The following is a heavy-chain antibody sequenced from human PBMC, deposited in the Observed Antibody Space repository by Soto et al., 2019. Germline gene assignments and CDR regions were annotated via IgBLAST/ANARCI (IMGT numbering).Heavy chain of an antibody. J-gene: IGHJ5*02. CDR2: IYPGDSDT. CDR1: GYSFTSYW. Sequence: GESLMISCTGSGYSFTSYWIGWVRQMPGKGLEWMGIIYPGDSDTRYSPSFQGQVTISADKSISTAYLQWSSLKASDTAMYDCARHGRGYYDSSGYPPREYNWFDPWGQGTLVTVSS. V-gene: IGHV5-51*01. D-gene: IGHD3-22*01. CDR3: ARHGRGYYDSSGYPPREYNWFDP.